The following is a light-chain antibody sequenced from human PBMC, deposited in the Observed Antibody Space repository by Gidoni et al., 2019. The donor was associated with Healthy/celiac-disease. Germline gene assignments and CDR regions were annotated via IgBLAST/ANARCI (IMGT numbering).Light chain of an antibody. CDR1: ALPKQY. CDR3: QSADSSGTYRV. Sequence: SELTQPTSVSVATGQTARITCSGDALPKQYAYWYQQTPGKAPVLVIYKESERPSGIPARFSGSSSGTTVTLTISGVQAEDEADYYCQSADSSGTYRVFGGGTKLTVL. CDR2: KES. V-gene: IGLV3-25*03. J-gene: IGLJ3*02.